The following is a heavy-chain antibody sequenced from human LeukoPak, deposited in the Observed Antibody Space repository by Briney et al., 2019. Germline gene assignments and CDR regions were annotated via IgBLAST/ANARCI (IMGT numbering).Heavy chain of an antibody. CDR1: GYTFTSYY. CDR2: INPSGGST. Sequence: ASVKVSCKASGYTFTSYYMHWVRQAPGQGLEWMGIINPSGGSTSYAQKFQGRVTMTRDTSTSTVYMELSSLRSEDTAVYYCARDLGVAKDYYYMDVWGKGTTVTVSS. D-gene: IGHD3-3*01. J-gene: IGHJ6*03. CDR3: ARDLGVAKDYYYMDV. V-gene: IGHV1-46*01.